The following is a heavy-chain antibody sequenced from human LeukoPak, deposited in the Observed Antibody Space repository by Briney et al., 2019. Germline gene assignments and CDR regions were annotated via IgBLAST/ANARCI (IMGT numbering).Heavy chain of an antibody. CDR2: ISSSSSYI. Sequence: GGSLRLSCAASGFTFNSYSMNWVRQAPGKGLEWVSSISSSSSYIYYADSVKGRFTISRDNAKNSLYLQMNSLRAEDTAVYYCARDLVGATTYYYYGMDVWGQGTTVTVSS. J-gene: IGHJ6*02. V-gene: IGHV3-21*01. D-gene: IGHD1-26*01. CDR1: GFTFNSYS. CDR3: ARDLVGATTYYYYGMDV.